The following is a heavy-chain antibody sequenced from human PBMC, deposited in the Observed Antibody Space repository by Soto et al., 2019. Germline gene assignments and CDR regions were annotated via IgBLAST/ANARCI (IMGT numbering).Heavy chain of an antibody. J-gene: IGHJ6*02. Sequence: PGGSLRLSCAASGFTFSSYAMSWVRQAPGKGLEWASAISGSGGSTYYADSVKGRFTISRDNSKNTLYLQMNSLRAEDTAVYYCAKAIVVVQAAYYGMDVWGQGTTVTVSS. CDR3: AKAIVVVQAAYYGMDV. D-gene: IGHD2-2*01. CDR1: GFTFSSYA. CDR2: ISGSGGST. V-gene: IGHV3-23*01.